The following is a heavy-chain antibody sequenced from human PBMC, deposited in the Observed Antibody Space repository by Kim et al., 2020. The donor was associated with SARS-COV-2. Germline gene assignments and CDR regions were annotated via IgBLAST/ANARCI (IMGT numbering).Heavy chain of an antibody. Sequence: GGSLRLSCAASGFTFSSYAMSWVRQAPGKGLEWVSAISGSGGSTYYADSVKGRFTISRDNSKNKLYLQMNSLRAEDTAVYYCAKLQGGYSYGFSDYYYGMDVWGQGTTVTVSS. V-gene: IGHV3-23*01. CDR1: GFTFSSYA. CDR3: AKLQGGYSYGFSDYYYGMDV. J-gene: IGHJ6*02. D-gene: IGHD5-18*01. CDR2: ISGSGGST.